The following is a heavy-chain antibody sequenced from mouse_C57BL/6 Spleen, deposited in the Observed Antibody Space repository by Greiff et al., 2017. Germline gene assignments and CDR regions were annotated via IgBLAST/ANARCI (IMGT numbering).Heavy chain of an antibody. CDR1: GYAFSSSW. CDR3: AREGQKGFAY. D-gene: IGHD3-3*01. V-gene: IGHV1-82*01. J-gene: IGHJ3*01. CDR2: IYPGDGDT. Sequence: VQLQQSGPELVKPAASVKISCKASGYAFSSSWMNWVKQRPGKGLEWIGRIYPGDGDTNYNGKFKGKATLTADKSSSTAYMQLSSLTSEDSAVYFCAREGQKGFAYWGQGTLVTVSA.